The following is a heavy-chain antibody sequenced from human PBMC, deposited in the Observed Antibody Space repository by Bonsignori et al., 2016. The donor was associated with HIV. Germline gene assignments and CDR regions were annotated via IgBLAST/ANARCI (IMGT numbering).Heavy chain of an antibody. J-gene: IGHJ4*02. D-gene: IGHD2-15*01. Sequence: NLVQSGAEVKKPGASVKVSCKTSGYKFMNYHITWVRQAPGQGLEWMGWISGYNGNTDYAENFQGRVTMTTDTSTSTAYMELRSLRSDDTAVYYCARKVVYGGSFREIKPKYYFDKWGQGTLVTVSS. CDR2: ISGYNGNT. CDR3: ARKVVYGGSFREIKPKYYFDK. CDR1: GYKFMNYH. V-gene: IGHV1-18*01.